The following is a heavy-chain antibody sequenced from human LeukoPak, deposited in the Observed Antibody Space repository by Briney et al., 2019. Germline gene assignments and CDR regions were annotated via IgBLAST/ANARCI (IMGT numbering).Heavy chain of an antibody. CDR1: GGSISSSSYY. D-gene: IGHD3-22*01. J-gene: IGHJ4*02. Sequence: SETLSLTCTVSGGSISSSSYYWGWIRQPPGKGLEWIGSIYYSGSTYYNPSLKSRVTISVDTSKNQFSLKLSSVTAADTAVYYCARVLLVTTEDYFDYWGQGTLVTVSS. CDR3: ARVLLVTTEDYFDY. CDR2: IYYSGST. V-gene: IGHV4-39*07.